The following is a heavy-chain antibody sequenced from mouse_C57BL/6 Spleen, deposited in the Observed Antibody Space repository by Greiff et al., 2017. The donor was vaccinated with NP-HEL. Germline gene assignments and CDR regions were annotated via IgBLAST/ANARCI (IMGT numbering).Heavy chain of an antibody. J-gene: IGHJ2*01. Sequence: DVMLVESGGGLVQPGGSLSLSCAASGFTFTDYYMSWVRQPPGKALEWLGFIRNKANGYTTEYSASVKGRFTISRDNSQSILYLQMNALRAEDSATYYCARSNWEYFDYWGQGTTLTVSS. D-gene: IGHD4-1*01. CDR3: ARSNWEYFDY. V-gene: IGHV7-3*01. CDR2: IRNKANGYTT. CDR1: GFTFTDYY.